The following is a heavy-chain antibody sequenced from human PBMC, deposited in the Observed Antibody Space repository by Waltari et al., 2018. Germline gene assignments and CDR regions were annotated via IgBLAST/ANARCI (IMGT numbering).Heavy chain of an antibody. Sequence: QVQESGPGLVKTSETLSLTCTVSGASMRTTNYSCAWVRQSPERGLEWLGSVYYTGKTWYNPSLDSRVSLSVDSSKSLFSLRLRSLTAADTAVYFCTKSGNSYTNSNFFDPWGQGLLVTVSS. CDR1: GASMRTTNYS. V-gene: IGHV4-39*02. J-gene: IGHJ5*02. CDR2: VYYTGKT. D-gene: IGHD6-25*01. CDR3: TKSGNSYTNSNFFDP.